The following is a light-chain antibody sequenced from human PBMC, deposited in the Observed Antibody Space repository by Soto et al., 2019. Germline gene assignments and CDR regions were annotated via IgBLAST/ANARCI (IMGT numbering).Light chain of an antibody. V-gene: IGKV3-15*01. CDR2: DAS. J-gene: IGKJ4*01. CDR3: XXYNXWPLT. Sequence: EIVMTQSPATLSLSPGERATLSCRASQSVGTNLAWYQQKPGQAPRLLIYDASTRATGLPARFSGRVSGAEFTLTISSLXXXDXXXXXXXXYNXWPLTFGAGTKVEIK. CDR1: QSVGTN.